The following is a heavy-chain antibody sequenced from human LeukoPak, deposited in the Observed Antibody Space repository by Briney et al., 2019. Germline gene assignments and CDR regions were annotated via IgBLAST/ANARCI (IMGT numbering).Heavy chain of an antibody. V-gene: IGHV3-30*04. J-gene: IGHJ4*02. Sequence: GRSLRLSCAASAFSFSSYSMHSVRQAPGKGLEWLTFISYHGSNTDYTDSVKGRFTVSRDNSKNTLFLQMNSLRVEDTAIYFCARSPERLGQGHLDSWGQGSMVTVSS. CDR2: ISYHGSNT. D-gene: IGHD3/OR15-3a*01. CDR1: AFSFSSYS. CDR3: ARSPERLGQGHLDS.